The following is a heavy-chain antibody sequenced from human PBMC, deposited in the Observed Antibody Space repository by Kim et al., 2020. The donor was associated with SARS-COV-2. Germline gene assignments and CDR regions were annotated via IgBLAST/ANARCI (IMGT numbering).Heavy chain of an antibody. CDR1: GYTFSSYG. CDR3: ARGLAQGSLSIRSERYGMDV. Sequence: ASVKVSCKASGYTFSSYGISWVRQAPGQGLEWMGWISAYNGHTNYAQKLQGRVTMTTDTSTSTAYMELRSLRSDDTAVYYCARGLAQGSLSIRSERYGMDVWSQGTTVTVSS. J-gene: IGHJ6*02. CDR2: ISAYNGHT. V-gene: IGHV1-18*01. D-gene: IGHD5-12*01.